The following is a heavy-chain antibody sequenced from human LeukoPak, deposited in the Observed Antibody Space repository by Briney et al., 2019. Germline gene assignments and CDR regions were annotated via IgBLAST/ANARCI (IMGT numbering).Heavy chain of an antibody. CDR2: INHSGST. D-gene: IGHD3-10*01. J-gene: IGHJ4*02. CDR3: ARVTPKLLWFGELAFDY. V-gene: IGHV4-34*01. CDR1: GGSFSGYY. Sequence: PSETLSLTCAVYGGSFSGYYWSWIRQPPGKGLEWIGEINHSGSTNYNPSLKSRDTISVDTSKNQFSLKLSSVTAADTAVYYCARVTPKLLWFGELAFDYWGQGTLVTVSS.